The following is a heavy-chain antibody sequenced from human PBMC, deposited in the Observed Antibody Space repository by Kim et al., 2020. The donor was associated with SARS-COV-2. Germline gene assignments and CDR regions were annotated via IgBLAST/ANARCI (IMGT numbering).Heavy chain of an antibody. CDR2: ISYDGSNK. D-gene: IGHD3-10*01. CDR1: GFTFSSYG. J-gene: IGHJ6*02. V-gene: IGHV3-30*18. Sequence: GGSLRLSCAASGFTFSSYGMHWVRQAPGKGLEWVAVISYDGSNKYYADSVKGRFTISRDNSKNTLYLQMNSLRAEDTAVYYCAKDLFRGSGSYYMDVWGQGTTVTVSS. CDR3: AKDLFRGSGSYYMDV.